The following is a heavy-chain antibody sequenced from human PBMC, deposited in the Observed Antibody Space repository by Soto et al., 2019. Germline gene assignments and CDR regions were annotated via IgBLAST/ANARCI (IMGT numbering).Heavy chain of an antibody. CDR1: GDSIISGGYY. V-gene: IGHV4-31*03. CDR2: IYYSGTT. CDR3: ARVTVTIDN. D-gene: IGHD4-4*01. J-gene: IGHJ4*02. Sequence: QVQLQESGPGLVRPSQTLSLTCTVSGDSIISGGYYWTWIRQLPGKGPEWLGYIYYSGTTYYNPSLKGRLPISVDTSKNQFSLTLSSVTAADTAVYYCARVTVTIDNWGQGTLVTVSS.